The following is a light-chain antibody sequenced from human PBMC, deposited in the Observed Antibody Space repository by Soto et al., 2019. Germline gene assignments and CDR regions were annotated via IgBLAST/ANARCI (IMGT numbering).Light chain of an antibody. Sequence: QSVLTQPPSASGTPGQRVTISCSGSSSNIGSNTVNWYQQLPGTAPTLLIYSNNQRPSGVPDRFSGSKSGTSASLAISGLQSEEEADYYCAAWDDSLVVFGGGTKLTVL. J-gene: IGLJ2*01. V-gene: IGLV1-44*01. CDR1: SSNIGSNT. CDR2: SNN. CDR3: AAWDDSLVV.